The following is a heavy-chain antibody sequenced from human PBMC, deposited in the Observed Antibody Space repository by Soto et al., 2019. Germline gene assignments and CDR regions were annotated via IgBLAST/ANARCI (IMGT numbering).Heavy chain of an antibody. CDR1: GGSISSSNW. V-gene: IGHV4-4*02. D-gene: IGHD6-19*01. CDR3: ARDIPSRYIAVAGRGMDV. Sequence: ASETLSLTCAVSGGSISSSNWWSWVRQPPGKGLEWIGEIYHSGSTNYNPSLKSRVTISVDKSKNQFSLKLSSVTAADTAVYYCARDIPSRYIAVAGRGMDVWGQGTTVTVSS. CDR2: IYHSGST. J-gene: IGHJ6*02.